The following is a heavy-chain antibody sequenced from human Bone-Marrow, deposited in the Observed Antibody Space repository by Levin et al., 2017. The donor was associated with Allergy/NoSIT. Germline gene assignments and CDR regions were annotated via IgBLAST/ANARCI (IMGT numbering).Heavy chain of an antibody. V-gene: IGHV3-53*01. J-gene: IGHJ5*02. Sequence: GESLKISCAASGFTVSSNYMSWVRQAPGKGPEWVSVIYSGGSTYYAESVKGRFTISRDNSKNTLYLQMNSMRAEDTAVYYCARGWFGELLSPWGQGTLVTVSS. CDR1: GFTVSSNY. CDR2: IYSGGST. D-gene: IGHD3-10*01. CDR3: ARGWFGELLSP.